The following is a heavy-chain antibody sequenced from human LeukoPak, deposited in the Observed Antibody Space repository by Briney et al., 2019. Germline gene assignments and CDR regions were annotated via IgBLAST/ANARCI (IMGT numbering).Heavy chain of an antibody. V-gene: IGHV3-7*01. Sequence: PGGSLRLSCTASGFTFSTHWMTWVRQAPGKGLEWVSNIKEDESEKYYVDSVKGRFTISRDNAKNSVYLQMDSLRAEDTAMYYCARDVYGGYFDYWGRGTLVTVSS. J-gene: IGHJ4*02. CDR1: GFTFSTHW. D-gene: IGHD4-23*01. CDR3: ARDVYGGYFDY. CDR2: IKEDESEK.